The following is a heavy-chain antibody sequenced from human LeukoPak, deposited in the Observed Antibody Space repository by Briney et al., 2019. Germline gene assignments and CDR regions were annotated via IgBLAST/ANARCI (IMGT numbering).Heavy chain of an antibody. CDR3: ARVRGASGDYYDSSAGAFDI. V-gene: IGHV3-30*03. Sequence: GRSLRLSCAASGFTFSSYGMHWVRQAPGKGLEWVAVISYDGSNKYYADSVKGRFTISRDNSKNTLYLQMNSLRAEDTAVYYCARVRGASGDYYDSSAGAFDIWGQGTMVTVSS. CDR1: GFTFSSYG. J-gene: IGHJ3*02. D-gene: IGHD3-22*01. CDR2: ISYDGSNK.